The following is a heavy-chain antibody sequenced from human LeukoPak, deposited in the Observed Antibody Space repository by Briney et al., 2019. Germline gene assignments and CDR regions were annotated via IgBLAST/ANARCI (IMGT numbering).Heavy chain of an antibody. Sequence: PGGSLRLSCAASGFTVSSRYMSWVRQAPGKGLEWVSVIHGDGSTYYADSVKGRFTISRDNSKNTLYLQMNSLRAEDTAVYYCARGESSDCTCNDYWGQGTLVSVSS. V-gene: IGHV3-53*01. D-gene: IGHD2-21*02. J-gene: IGHJ4*02. CDR2: IHGDGST. CDR3: ARGESSDCTCNDY. CDR1: GFTVSSRY.